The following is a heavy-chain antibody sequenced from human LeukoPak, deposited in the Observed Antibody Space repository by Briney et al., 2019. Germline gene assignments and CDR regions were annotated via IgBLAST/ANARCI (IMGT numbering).Heavy chain of an antibody. J-gene: IGHJ5*02. Sequence: SGALSLTRMVAVGSLIRYYWIWIRPPPGRGGEGVGHISHSGSTNYNPSLQSRVTISVDTPKKQFSLRLNSVTAADTALYYCARGYDSGIYGWFDPWGQGTLVTVSS. CDR3: ARGYDSGIYGWFDP. D-gene: IGHD3-10*01. CDR1: VGSLIRYY. V-gene: IGHV4-59*01. CDR2: ISHSGST.